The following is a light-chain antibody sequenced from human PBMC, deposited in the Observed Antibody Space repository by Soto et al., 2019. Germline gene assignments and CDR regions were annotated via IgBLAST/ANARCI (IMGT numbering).Light chain of an antibody. J-gene: IGKJ1*01. CDR2: KAS. CDR3: QQYNTYLT. Sequence: DIQMTQSPSTLSASVGDRVTITCRASQSISSWLAWYQRKPGKAPKLLIYKASNLESGVPSRFSGSGSGTEFTLTISSLQADDFATYYCQQYNTYLTFGQGTKVDI. CDR1: QSISSW. V-gene: IGKV1-5*03.